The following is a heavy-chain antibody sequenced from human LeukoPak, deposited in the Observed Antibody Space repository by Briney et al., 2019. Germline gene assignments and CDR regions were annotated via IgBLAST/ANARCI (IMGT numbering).Heavy chain of an antibody. Sequence: GGSLGLSCAASGFTFSSYAMSWVRQAPGKGLEWVSAISGSGGSTYYADSVKGRFTISRDNSKNTLYLQMNSLRAEDTAVYYCAKGNYDFWSGEAYYFDYWGQGTLVTVSS. V-gene: IGHV3-23*01. J-gene: IGHJ4*02. CDR3: AKGNYDFWSGEAYYFDY. CDR1: GFTFSSYA. D-gene: IGHD3-3*01. CDR2: ISGSGGST.